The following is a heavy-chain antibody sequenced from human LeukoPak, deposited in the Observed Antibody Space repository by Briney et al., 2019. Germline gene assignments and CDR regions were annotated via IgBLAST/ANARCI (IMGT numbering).Heavy chain of an antibody. V-gene: IGHV5-51*03. D-gene: IGHD3-22*01. CDR3: ARRAHYYDSSGYTLFDY. Sequence: GVSLKISGKGSGYSFTSYWIGWVRQVPGKGLEWMGIIYPGDSDTRYSPSFQGQVTISTDKSISTAYLQWSSLKASDTAMYYCARRAHYYDSSGYTLFDYWGQGTLVTVSS. CDR1: GYSFTSYW. CDR2: IYPGDSDT. J-gene: IGHJ4*02.